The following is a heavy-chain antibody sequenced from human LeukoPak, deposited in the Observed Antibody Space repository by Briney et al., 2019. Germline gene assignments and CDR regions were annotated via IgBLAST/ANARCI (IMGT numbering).Heavy chain of an antibody. V-gene: IGHV4-34*01. Sequence: SETLSLTCAVYGGSFSGYYWSWIRQPPGKGLEWIGEINHSGSTNYNPSLKSRVTIPVDTSKNQFSRNLSSVTAADTAVYYCARANFVVVPARVGWFDPWGQGTLVTVSS. J-gene: IGHJ5*02. CDR3: ARANFVVVPARVGWFDP. CDR2: INHSGST. D-gene: IGHD2-2*01. CDR1: GGSFSGYY.